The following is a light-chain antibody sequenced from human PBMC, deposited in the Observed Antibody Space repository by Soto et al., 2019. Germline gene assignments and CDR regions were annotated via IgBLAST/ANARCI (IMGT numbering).Light chain of an antibody. CDR2: DVS. V-gene: IGLV2-14*01. CDR3: SSYTSSSTPSKV. CDR1: SSDVGGYNY. J-gene: IGLJ1*01. Sequence: QSALTQPASVSGSPGQSITISCTGTSSDVGGYNYVSWYQQHPGKAPKLMIYDVSNRPSGVSNRFSGSKSGNTASLTISGLQADDEADYYCSSYTSSSTPSKVFGTGTKLTVL.